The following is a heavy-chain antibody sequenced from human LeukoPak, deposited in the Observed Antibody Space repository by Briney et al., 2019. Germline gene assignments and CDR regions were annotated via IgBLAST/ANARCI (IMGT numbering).Heavy chain of an antibody. J-gene: IGHJ4*02. CDR1: GFTFSRYA. V-gene: IGHV3-23*01. CDR3: ATHRRGITMVRGVIPRFAY. Sequence: GGSLRLSCAASGFTFSRYAMSWVRQAPGKGLEWVSAISGSGGSTYYADSAKGRFTISRDNSKNTLSLQMNSLRAEDTAVYYCATHRRGITMVRGVIPRFAYWGQGTLVTVSS. D-gene: IGHD3-10*01. CDR2: ISGSGGST.